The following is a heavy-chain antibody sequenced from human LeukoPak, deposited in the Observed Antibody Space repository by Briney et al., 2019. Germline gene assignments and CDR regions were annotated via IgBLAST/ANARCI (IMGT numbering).Heavy chain of an antibody. CDR3: ARDPYSSSWSYGMDV. J-gene: IGHJ6*02. D-gene: IGHD6-13*01. V-gene: IGHV3-7*05. CDR1: GFTFSDYW. CDR2: TKQDGSEK. Sequence: GGSLSLSCTASGFTFSDYWMSWVRQTPEKGLEWVANTKQDGSEKVYLDSVKGRFTISRDNAQTSLYLHMNSLRAEDTAVYYCARDPYSSSWSYGMDVWGQGTTVTVSS.